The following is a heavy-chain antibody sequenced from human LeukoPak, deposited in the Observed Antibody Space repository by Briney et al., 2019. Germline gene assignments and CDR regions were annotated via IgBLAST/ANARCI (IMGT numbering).Heavy chain of an antibody. D-gene: IGHD1-1*01. CDR2: IYHSGST. CDR1: GGSISSSNW. J-gene: IGHJ4*02. CDR3: ARDKRQASGRGLDY. V-gene: IGHV4-4*02. Sequence: SGTLSLTCAVSGGSISSSNWWSWVRQPPGKGLEWIGEIYHSGSTNYNPSLKSRVTISVDKSKNQSSLKLSSVTAADTAVYYCARDKRQASGRGLDYWGQGTLVTVSS.